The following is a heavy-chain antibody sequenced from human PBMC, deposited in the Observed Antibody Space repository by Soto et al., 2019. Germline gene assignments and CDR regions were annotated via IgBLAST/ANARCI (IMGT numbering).Heavy chain of an antibody. CDR1: GGTFSSYA. V-gene: IGHV1-69*01. CDR2: IIPIFGTA. Sequence: QVQLVQSGAEVKKPGSAVKVSCKAGGGTFSSYAISWVRQAPGQGLEWMGGIIPIFGTANYAQKFQGRVTITADESTSTAYMELSSLRSEDTAVYYWARARGSSSLVGGWFDPWGQGTLVTVSS. D-gene: IGHD6-13*01. J-gene: IGHJ5*02. CDR3: ARARGSSSLVGGWFDP.